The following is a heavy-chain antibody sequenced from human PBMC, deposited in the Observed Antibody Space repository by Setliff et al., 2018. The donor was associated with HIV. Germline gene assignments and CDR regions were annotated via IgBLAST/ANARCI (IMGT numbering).Heavy chain of an antibody. Sequence: GGSLRLSCAASGFTFISYCMSWVRQAPGKGLEWVSSISGSGSSTYYADSVKGRFSISRDNAKNSLYLQMNSLRVEDTAVYYCARGKRWFDPWGQGTLVTVSS. V-gene: IGHV3-21*01. CDR1: GFTFISYC. J-gene: IGHJ5*02. CDR2: ISGSGSST. CDR3: ARGKRWFDP.